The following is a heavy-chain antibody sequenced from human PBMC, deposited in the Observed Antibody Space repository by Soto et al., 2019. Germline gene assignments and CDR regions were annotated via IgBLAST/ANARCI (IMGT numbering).Heavy chain of an antibody. V-gene: IGHV4-4*07. CDR3: ARVRLYSSSWYAFDI. CDR2: IYTSGST. CDR1: GGSISRYY. Sequence: SETLSLTCTVSGGSISRYYWSWIRQPAGKGLEWIGRIYTSGSTNYNPSLKSRVTMSVDTSKNQFSLKLSSVTAADTAVYYCARVRLYSSSWYAFDIWGQGTMVTVSS. J-gene: IGHJ3*02. D-gene: IGHD6-13*01.